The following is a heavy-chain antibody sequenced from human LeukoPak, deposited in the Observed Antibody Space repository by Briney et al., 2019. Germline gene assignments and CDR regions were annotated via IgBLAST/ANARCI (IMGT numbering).Heavy chain of an antibody. CDR3: ARGRPMVRGVISRYYYMDV. Sequence: SETLSLTCDVYGGSFSGYYWSWIRQPPGKGLEWIGEINHSGSTNYNPSLKSRVTISVDTSKNQFSLKLSSVTAADTAVYYCARGRPMVRGVISRYYYMDVWGKGTTVTVSS. CDR2: INHSGST. J-gene: IGHJ6*03. V-gene: IGHV4-34*01. CDR1: GGSFSGYY. D-gene: IGHD3-10*01.